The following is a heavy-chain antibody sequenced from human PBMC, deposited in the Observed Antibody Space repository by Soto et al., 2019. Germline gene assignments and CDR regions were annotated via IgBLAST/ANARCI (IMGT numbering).Heavy chain of an antibody. J-gene: IGHJ6*02. Sequence: QVHLVQSGDEVKKPGASVKVSCKASGYIFVNYGIAWVRQAPGQGLEWMGWISPYTGNTHSATKVQGRLTMTTDTSTSTAYMDRGSLTSDDTAVYYCVMVDNYVTPTPQDVWGQGTTVTVSS. CDR3: VMVDNYVTPTPQDV. CDR1: GYIFVNYG. V-gene: IGHV1-18*01. CDR2: ISPYTGNT. D-gene: IGHD3-16*01.